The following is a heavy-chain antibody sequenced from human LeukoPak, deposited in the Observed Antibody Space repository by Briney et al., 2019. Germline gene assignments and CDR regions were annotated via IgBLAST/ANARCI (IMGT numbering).Heavy chain of an antibody. V-gene: IGHV1-24*01. J-gene: IGHJ4*02. CDR3: SRAVRGGWTEY. Sequence: GASVTVSCKFSGYTLTELSMHWVRQAPGKGLEWMGGFDTDDGETIYAQKFYGRVTMTEDTSTDKAYMDLNSQRSRDKAVSYYSRAVRGGWTEYWGQRTLVTVSS. CDR1: GYTLTELS. D-gene: IGHD6-19*01. CDR2: FDTDDGET.